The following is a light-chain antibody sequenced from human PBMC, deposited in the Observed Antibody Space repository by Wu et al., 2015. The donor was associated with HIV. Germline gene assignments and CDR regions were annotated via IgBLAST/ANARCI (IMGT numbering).Light chain of an antibody. CDR1: QSIDSD. V-gene: IGKV3-11*01. CDR3: QQHYKWPLT. CDR2: DAS. J-gene: IGKJ5*01. Sequence: EIVLTQSPATLSLSPGRRATLSCRASQSIDSDLGWYQQRPGQAPRLLIYDASNRATGIPARFTSSGSGTEFTLTVSSLEPEDSAVYYCQQHYKWPLTFGQGTRLEIK.